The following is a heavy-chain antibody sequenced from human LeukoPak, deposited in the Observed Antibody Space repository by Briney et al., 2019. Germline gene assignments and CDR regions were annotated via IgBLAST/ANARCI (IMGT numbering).Heavy chain of an antibody. D-gene: IGHD6-19*01. Sequence: GASVKLSCKASGYTFTDYYMHWVRQAPGQGLEWMGWINPNSGGTNYAQKFQVRVTMTRDTSISMAYMEVSRLRSDDAATYYCAGNIQEQGLVQGYWGQGTLVTVSS. J-gene: IGHJ4*02. CDR2: INPNSGGT. CDR3: AGNIQEQGLVQGY. V-gene: IGHV1-2*02. CDR1: GYTFTDYY.